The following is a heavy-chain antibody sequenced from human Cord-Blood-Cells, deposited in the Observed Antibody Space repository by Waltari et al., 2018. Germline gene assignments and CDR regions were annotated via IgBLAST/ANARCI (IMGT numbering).Heavy chain of an antibody. Sequence: QITLKESGPTLVKPTQTLTLTCTFSGFSLSTSGVGVGWIRQPPGTALEWLALIYWDDDKRYSPSLKSRLTITKDTSKNQVVLTMTNMDPVDTATYYCAHSGIAARLVPFDYWGQGTLVTVSS. CDR3: AHSGIAARLVPFDY. V-gene: IGHV2-5*02. CDR2: IYWDDDK. D-gene: IGHD6-6*01. J-gene: IGHJ4*02. CDR1: GFSLSTSGVG.